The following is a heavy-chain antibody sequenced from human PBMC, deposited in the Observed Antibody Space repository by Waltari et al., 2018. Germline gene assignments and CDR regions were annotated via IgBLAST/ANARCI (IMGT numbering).Heavy chain of an antibody. CDR2: INHSGST. Sequence: QVQLQQWGAGLLKPSETLSLTCAVYGGSFSGYYWSWIRQPPGKGLEWIGEINHSGSTNSNPSLKSRVTISVDTSKNQFSLKLSSVTAADTAVYYCARTSGYSYGHYRPGYYYYGMDVWGQGTTVTVSS. J-gene: IGHJ6*02. V-gene: IGHV4-34*01. D-gene: IGHD5-18*01. CDR3: ARTSGYSYGHYRPGYYYYGMDV. CDR1: GGSFSGYY.